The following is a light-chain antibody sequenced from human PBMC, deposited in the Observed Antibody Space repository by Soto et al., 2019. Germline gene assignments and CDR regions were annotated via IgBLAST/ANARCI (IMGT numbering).Light chain of an antibody. CDR3: QQYNNWPFS. CDR1: QSVSGH. Sequence: IVLTQSPGTLSLSPVERATLSCRASQSVSGHLAWYQQKPGQAPRLLIYGASTRATGVPARFSGTGSETDFTLTISGLQSEDSAVYFCQQYNNWPFSFGQGTRLEIK. J-gene: IGKJ5*01. V-gene: IGKV3D-15*01. CDR2: GAS.